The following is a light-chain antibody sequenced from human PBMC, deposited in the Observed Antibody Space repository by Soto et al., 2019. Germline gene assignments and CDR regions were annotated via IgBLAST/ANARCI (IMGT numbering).Light chain of an antibody. CDR2: DAS. CDR3: QQRSDWPLT. Sequence: DIQMTQSPSTLSASVGDRVTITCRASQSISSWLAWYQQKPGKAPKLLIYDASSLESGVPSRFGGSGSGTELTLTISSLETEDFAVYYCQQRSDWPLTFGGGTKVDIK. J-gene: IGKJ4*01. V-gene: IGKV1-5*01. CDR1: QSISSW.